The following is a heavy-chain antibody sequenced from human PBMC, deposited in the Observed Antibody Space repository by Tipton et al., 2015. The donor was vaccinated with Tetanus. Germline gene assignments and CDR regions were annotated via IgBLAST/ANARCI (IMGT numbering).Heavy chain of an antibody. J-gene: IGHJ4*02. CDR2: IYYTELT. CDR1: GASINAGGYL. V-gene: IGHV4-31*03. Sequence: TLSLTCTVSGASINAGGYLWTWVRQHPGKGLEWIGSIYYTELTSYSPSLRSRVSISVDTSRNQFSLILTSVTAADTALYFCARGLPREPFYIDYWGQGKQVTVSS. CDR3: ARGLPREPFYIDY. D-gene: IGHD1-26*01.